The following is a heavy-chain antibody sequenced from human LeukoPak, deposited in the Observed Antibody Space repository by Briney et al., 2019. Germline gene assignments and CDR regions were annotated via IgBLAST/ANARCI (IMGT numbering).Heavy chain of an antibody. Sequence: GSSVKVSCKASGGTSTTYAINWVRQAPGQGLEWMGGIIPIFGTANYAQKFQGRVTITTDESTSTAYMELSSLRSEDTAVYYCARDRYTYYYGSGSYNAFDIWGQGTMVTVSS. CDR3: ARDRYTYYYGSGSYNAFDI. D-gene: IGHD3-10*01. V-gene: IGHV1-69*05. CDR2: IIPIFGTA. J-gene: IGHJ3*02. CDR1: GGTSTTYA.